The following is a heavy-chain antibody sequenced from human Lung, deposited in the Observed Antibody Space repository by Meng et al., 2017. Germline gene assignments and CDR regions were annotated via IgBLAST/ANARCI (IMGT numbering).Heavy chain of an antibody. Sequence: RLEVSGQGLGKPYRSQAPSCTFSGGFSSNSNIYWRWIREPRGKGLEWSGHIYNSGSTYYNPSLKSRITISVDTSKNQFSLKLGCVTAADTAVYYCARGQKGHFDHWGRGTLVTVSS. J-gene: IGHJ2*01. CDR2: IYNSGST. CDR1: GGFSSNSNIY. CDR3: ARGQKGHFDH. V-gene: IGHV4-30-4*01.